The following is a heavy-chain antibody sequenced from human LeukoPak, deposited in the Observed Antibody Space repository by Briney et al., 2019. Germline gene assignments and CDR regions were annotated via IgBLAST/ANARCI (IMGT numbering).Heavy chain of an antibody. CDR1: GGTISSYY. Sequence: PSETVTLPCTGSGGTISSYYWSWLRQPPGKGLEWIGYIYYSGSTNYNPSLKSRVTRSVDTSKNQFSLKLSSVTAADTAVYYCARLGRGGIYDHFEYWGQATMVTVSS. CDR3: ARLGRGGIYDHFEY. CDR2: IYYSGST. V-gene: IGHV4-59*08. J-gene: IGHJ4*02. D-gene: IGHD2/OR15-2a*01.